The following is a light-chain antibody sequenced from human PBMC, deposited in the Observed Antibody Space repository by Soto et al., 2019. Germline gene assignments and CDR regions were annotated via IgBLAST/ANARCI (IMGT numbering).Light chain of an antibody. J-gene: IGKJ2*01. Sequence: VLTQSPGTLSVSPGERATLSCRASQSVESGYFAWYQQKPGQAPRLLIYGASNRATGIPDRFSGSGSGADFTLTISRVEPEDSAMYYCQQYHGLPEYSFGQGTKVEIK. CDR3: QQYHGLPEYS. V-gene: IGKV3-20*01. CDR2: GAS. CDR1: QSVESGY.